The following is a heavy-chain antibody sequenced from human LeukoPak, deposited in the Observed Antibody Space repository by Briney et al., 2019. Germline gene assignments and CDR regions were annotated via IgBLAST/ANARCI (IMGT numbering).Heavy chain of an antibody. J-gene: IGHJ4*02. V-gene: IGHV3-30*02. D-gene: IGHD6-19*01. CDR3: AKDLKAVAGPDY. Sequence: GGSLRLSCAAPGFTFSSYGMHWVRQAPGKGLEWVAFIRYDGSNKYYADSVKGRFTISRDNSKNTLYLQMNSLRAEDTAVYYCAKDLKAVAGPDYWGQGTLVTVSS. CDR1: GFTFSSYG. CDR2: IRYDGSNK.